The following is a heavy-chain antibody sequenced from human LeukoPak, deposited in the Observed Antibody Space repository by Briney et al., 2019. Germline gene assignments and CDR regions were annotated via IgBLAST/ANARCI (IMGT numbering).Heavy chain of an antibody. CDR3: ARDRRSYGMDV. V-gene: IGHV4-59*01. J-gene: IGHJ6*02. CDR2: IYYSGST. CDR1: GGSISSYY. Sequence: SSETLSLTCTVSGGSISSYYWSWIRQPPGKGLEWIGYIYYSGSTNYNPSLKSRVTISVDTSNNQFSLKLSSVTAADTAVYYCARDRRSYGMDVWGQGTTVTVSS.